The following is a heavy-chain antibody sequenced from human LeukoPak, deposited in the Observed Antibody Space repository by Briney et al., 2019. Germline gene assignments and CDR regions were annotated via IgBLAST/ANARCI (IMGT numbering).Heavy chain of an antibody. J-gene: IGHJ6*02. CDR2: INPNSGGT. Sequence: ASVKVSCKASGYTFTGYYMHWVRQAPGQGLEWMGWINPNSGGTNYAQKFQGRVTMTRDTSISTAYMELSRLRSDDTAVYYCARRTSYYYYGMDVWGQGTTVTVSS. CDR1: GYTFTGYY. D-gene: IGHD2-8*01. CDR3: ARRTSYYYYGMDV. V-gene: IGHV1-2*02.